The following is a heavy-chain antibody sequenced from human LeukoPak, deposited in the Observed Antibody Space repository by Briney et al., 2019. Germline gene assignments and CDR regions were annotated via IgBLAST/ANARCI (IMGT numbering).Heavy chain of an antibody. CDR3: AREHRNNFYFDV. D-gene: IGHD1/OR15-1a*01. Sequence: PSETLSLTCTVSGASISSSDRYWGWIRQPPGKGLEWIGSIYYSGITYHNPSLKSRVTISVDTSNNQFSLKMSSVTAADTAVYYCAREHRNNFYFDVWGEGTTVTVSS. V-gene: IGHV4-39*02. J-gene: IGHJ6*04. CDR2: IYYSGIT. CDR1: GASISSSDRY.